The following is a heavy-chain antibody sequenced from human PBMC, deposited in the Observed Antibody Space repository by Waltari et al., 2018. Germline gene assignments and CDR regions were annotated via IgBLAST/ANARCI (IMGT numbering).Heavy chain of an antibody. CDR3: ARSYFWSGYYQADFDY. CDR1: GGSISSYY. CDR2: IYYSGST. V-gene: IGHV4-59*01. J-gene: IGHJ4*02. D-gene: IGHD3-3*01. Sequence: QVQLQESGPGLVKPSETLSLTCTCSGGSISSYYCTWIRQPPGKGLEWIGYIYYSGSTNYNPSLKSRVTISVDTAKNQFSLKLSSVTATDTAVYYCARSYFWSGYYQADFDYWGQGTLVTVSS.